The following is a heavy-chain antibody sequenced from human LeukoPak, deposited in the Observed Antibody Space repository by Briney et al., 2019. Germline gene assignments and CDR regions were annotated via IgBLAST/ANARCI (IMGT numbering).Heavy chain of an antibody. D-gene: IGHD5-18*01. Sequence: SQTLSLTGTVSGGSISSGGYYWSWIRQHPGKGLEWIGYIYYSGSTYYNPSLKSRVTISVDTSKNQFSLKLSSVTAADTAVYYCASGYSYGHYFDYWGQGTLVTVSS. CDR3: ASGYSYGHYFDY. CDR1: GGSISSGGYY. V-gene: IGHV4-31*03. CDR2: IYYSGST. J-gene: IGHJ4*02.